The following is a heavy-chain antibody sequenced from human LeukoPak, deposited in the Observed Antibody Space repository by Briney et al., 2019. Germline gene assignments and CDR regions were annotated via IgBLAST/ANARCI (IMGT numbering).Heavy chain of an antibody. CDR2: IHYSGST. V-gene: IGHV4-61*08. CDR1: GGSVSGGGYY. Sequence: SETLSLTCTVSGGSVSGGGYYWSWIRQPPGKGLEWIGYIHYSGSTNYNPSLKSRVTISVDTSKNQFSLKLSSVTAADTAVYYCARGRNWNNMPYYFDYWGQGTLVTVSS. CDR3: ARGRNWNNMPYYFDY. J-gene: IGHJ4*02. D-gene: IGHD1/OR15-1a*01.